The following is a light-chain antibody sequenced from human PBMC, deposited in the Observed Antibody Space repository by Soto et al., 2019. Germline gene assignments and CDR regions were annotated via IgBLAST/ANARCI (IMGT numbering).Light chain of an antibody. CDR3: QQYNNWPLYT. Sequence: EIVMTQSPATLSVSPGERATLSCRASQSVSRNLAWYQQRPARAPRLLIYDASTSATDIPARFSGSGAGREFTLPISSLQSEDFAVYYCQQYNNWPLYTFGQGTKLEIK. V-gene: IGKV3-15*01. J-gene: IGKJ2*01. CDR2: DAS. CDR1: QSVSRN.